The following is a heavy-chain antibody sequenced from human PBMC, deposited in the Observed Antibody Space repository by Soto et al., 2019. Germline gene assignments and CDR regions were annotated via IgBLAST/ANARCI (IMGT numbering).Heavy chain of an antibody. CDR3: ARGLGDIVVVPAAINWFDP. V-gene: IGHV4-34*01. CDR1: GGSYSGYY. J-gene: IGHJ5*02. CDR2: INHSGST. Sequence: QVQLQQWGAGLSKPSETLSLTCAVYGGSYSGYYWSWIRQAPGKGLEWIGEINHSGSTNYNPSLKSRVTISVDTSKNQFSLKLSSVTAADTAVYYCARGLGDIVVVPAAINWFDPWGQGTLVTVSS. D-gene: IGHD2-2*02.